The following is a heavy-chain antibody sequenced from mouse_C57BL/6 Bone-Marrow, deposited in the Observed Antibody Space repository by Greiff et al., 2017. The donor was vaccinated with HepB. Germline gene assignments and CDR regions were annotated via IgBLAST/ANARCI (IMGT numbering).Heavy chain of an antibody. CDR1: GYTFTDYN. Sequence: VQLQQSGPELVKPGASVKIPCKASGYTFTDYNMEWVKQSHGKSLEWIGDINPNNGGTIYNQKFKGKATLTVDKSSSTAYMELRSLTSEDTAVYYCARWEDGYWYFDVWGTGTTVTVSS. CDR2: INPNNGGT. D-gene: IGHD2-3*01. J-gene: IGHJ1*03. V-gene: IGHV1-18*01. CDR3: ARWEDGYWYFDV.